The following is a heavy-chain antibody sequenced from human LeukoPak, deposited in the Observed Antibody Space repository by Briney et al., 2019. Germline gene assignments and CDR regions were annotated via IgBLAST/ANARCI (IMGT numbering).Heavy chain of an antibody. D-gene: IGHD7-27*01. CDR2: IYPRGST. Sequence: PSETLSLTCAVSGGSISSGSYSWSWIRQPPGKGLEWIGYIYPRGSTYYNPSLKSRVILSLDKSANQFSLNLSSVTAADTAVYYCARFSPRAMGNYLDFWGQGTLVTVSS. CDR1: GGSISSGSYS. CDR3: ARFSPRAMGNYLDF. V-gene: IGHV4-30-2*01. J-gene: IGHJ4*02.